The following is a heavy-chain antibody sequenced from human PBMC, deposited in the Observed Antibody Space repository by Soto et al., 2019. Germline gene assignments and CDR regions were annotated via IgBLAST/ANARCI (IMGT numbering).Heavy chain of an antibody. CDR3: AGGSSSIS. CDR2: IYYSGTA. V-gene: IGHV4-39*01. CDR1: GGSISSSSYY. Sequence: SETLSLTCTVSGGSISSSSYYWGWIRQPPGKGLEWVGSIYYSGTAYYNPSLKSRLTISEDTSKNQFSLQMNSVTAADTAVYFCAGGSSSISWGQGTQVTAPQ. D-gene: IGHD6-6*01. J-gene: IGHJ4*02.